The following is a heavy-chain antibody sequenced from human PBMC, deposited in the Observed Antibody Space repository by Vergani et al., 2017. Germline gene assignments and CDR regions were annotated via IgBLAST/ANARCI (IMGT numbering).Heavy chain of an antibody. V-gene: IGHV3-23*01. CDR3: AKHPRGYCSSTSCRDYMDV. CDR1: GFTFSSYA. J-gene: IGHJ6*03. Sequence: EVQLLESGGGLVQPGGSLRLSCAASGFTFSSYAMSWVRQAPGKGLEWVSAISGSGGRTYYADSVKGRFTISRDNSKNTLYLQMNSLRAEDTAVYYCAKHPRGYCSSTSCRDYMDVWGKGTTVTVSS. CDR2: ISGSGGRT. D-gene: IGHD2-2*01.